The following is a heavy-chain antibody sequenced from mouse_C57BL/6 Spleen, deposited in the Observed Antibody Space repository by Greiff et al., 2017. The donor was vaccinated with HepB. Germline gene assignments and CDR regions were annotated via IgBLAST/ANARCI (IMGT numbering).Heavy chain of an antibody. V-gene: IGHV5-17*01. Sequence: EVKLVESGGGLVKPGGSLKLSCAASGFTFSDYGMHWVRKAPEKGLEWVAYISSGSSTIYYADTVKGRFTISRDNAKNTLFLQMTSLRSEDTAMYYCARGGYYAFAYWGQGTLVTVSA. D-gene: IGHD2-3*01. CDR3: ARGGYYAFAY. CDR1: GFTFSDYG. J-gene: IGHJ3*01. CDR2: ISSGSSTI.